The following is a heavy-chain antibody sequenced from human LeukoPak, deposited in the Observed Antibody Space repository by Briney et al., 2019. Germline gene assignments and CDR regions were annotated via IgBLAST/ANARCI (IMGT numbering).Heavy chain of an antibody. CDR2: IYYSGST. CDR1: GGSISSYY. J-gene: IGHJ2*01. CDR3: ARVVYHRYSSGWYFDL. V-gene: IGHV4-59*01. D-gene: IGHD6-19*01. Sequence: SETLSLTCTVSGGSISSYYWSWIRQPPGKGPEWIGYIYYSGSTNYNPSLKSRVTISVDTSKNQFSLKLSSVTAADTAVYYCARVVYHRYSSGWYFDLWGRGTLVTVSS.